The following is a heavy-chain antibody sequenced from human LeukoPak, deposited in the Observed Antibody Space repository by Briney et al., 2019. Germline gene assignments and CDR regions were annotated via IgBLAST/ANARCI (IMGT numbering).Heavy chain of an antibody. CDR2: IKQDGSDK. Sequence: GGSLRLSCAASGFTFSSYGMHWVRQAPGKGLEWVASIKQDGSDKYYVDSVKGRFTISRDNAKNSVYLQMNSLRVEDTVVFYCARDSGTGRNYWGQGALVTVSS. J-gene: IGHJ4*02. V-gene: IGHV3-7*01. D-gene: IGHD1-26*01. CDR3: ARDSGTGRNY. CDR1: GFTFSSYG.